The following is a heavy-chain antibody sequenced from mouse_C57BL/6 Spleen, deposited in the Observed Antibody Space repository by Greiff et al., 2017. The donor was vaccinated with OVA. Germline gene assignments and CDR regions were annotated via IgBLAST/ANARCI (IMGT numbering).Heavy chain of an antibody. J-gene: IGHJ3*01. V-gene: IGHV1-26*01. D-gene: IGHD2-4*01. CDR3: ARLGGLRRGFAY. CDR1: GYTFTDYY. CDR2: INPNNGGT. Sequence: EVQLQQSGPELVKPGASVKISCKASGYTFTDYYMNWVKQSHGKSLEWIGDINPNNGGTSYNQKFKGKATLTVDKSSSTAYMELRSLTSEDSAVYYCARLGGLRRGFAYWGQGTLVTVSA.